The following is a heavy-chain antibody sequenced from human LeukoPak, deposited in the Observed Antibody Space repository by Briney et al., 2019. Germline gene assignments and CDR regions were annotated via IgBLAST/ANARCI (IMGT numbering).Heavy chain of an antibody. CDR3: AGSRDGYGGYYYYMDV. D-gene: IGHD5-24*01. J-gene: IGHJ6*03. V-gene: IGHV1-69*05. CDR1: GGTFSSYA. Sequence: SVKVSCKASGGTFSSYAISWVRQAPGQGLEWMGGIIPIFGTANYAQKFQGRVTITTDESTSTAYMELSSLRSEDTAVYYCAGSRDGYGGYYYYMDVWGEGTTVIVSS. CDR2: IIPIFGTA.